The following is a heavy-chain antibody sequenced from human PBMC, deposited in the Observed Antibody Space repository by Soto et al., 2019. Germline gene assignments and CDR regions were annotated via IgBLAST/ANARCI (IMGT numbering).Heavy chain of an antibody. CDR3: ARVASPAAYYYGMDV. V-gene: IGHV3-21*01. CDR2: ISSSSSYI. Sequence: PGGSRRLSCAASGFTFSSYSMNWVRQAPGKGLEWVSSISSSSSYIYYADSVKGRFTISRDNAKNSLYLQMNSLRAEDTAVYYCARVASPAAYYYGMDVWGQGTTVTVSS. J-gene: IGHJ6*02. D-gene: IGHD6-13*01. CDR1: GFTFSSYS.